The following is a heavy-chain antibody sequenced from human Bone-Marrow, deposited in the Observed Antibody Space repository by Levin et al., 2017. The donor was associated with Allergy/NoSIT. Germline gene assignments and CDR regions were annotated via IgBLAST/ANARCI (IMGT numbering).Heavy chain of an antibody. J-gene: IGHJ4*02. V-gene: IGHV3-15*01. CDR1: GFSFTKVW. CDR2: IKSETDGGTI. D-gene: IGHD2-21*01. Sequence: PGGSLRLSCAASGFSFTKVWMTWVRQAPGKGLEWVGRIKSETDGGTIDYAEPVKGRFTISRDDSRSTLYLQMNSLKTEDTAVYYCTTEVWARSIRDDYWGQGTLVTVSS. CDR3: TTEVWARSIRDDY.